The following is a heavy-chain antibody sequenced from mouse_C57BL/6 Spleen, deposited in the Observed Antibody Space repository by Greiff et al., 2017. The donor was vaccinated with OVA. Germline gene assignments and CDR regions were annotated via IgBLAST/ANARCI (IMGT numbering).Heavy chain of an antibody. Sequence: QVQLQQPGAELVKPGASVKLSCKASGYTFTSYSMHWVKQRPGRGLAWIGRIDPNSGGTKYNEKFKSQATLTVDKPSSTTYMQRSSLKSEDSAVYYGAIYYGNYAYWGQGTTLTVSS. J-gene: IGHJ2*01. CDR1: GYTFTSYS. CDR2: IDPNSGGT. D-gene: IGHD2-1*01. V-gene: IGHV1-72*01. CDR3: AIYYGNYAY.